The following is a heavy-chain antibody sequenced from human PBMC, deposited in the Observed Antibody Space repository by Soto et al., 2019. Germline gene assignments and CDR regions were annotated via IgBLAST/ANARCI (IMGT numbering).Heavy chain of an antibody. Sequence: VGSLRLSCAASGFTFSLNGMHWVRQAPGKGLEWVAVISYDGRNKYYADSVKGRFTISRDNSKNTLYLQMNSLRAEDTAVYYCAKDLEMATTTGYFDYWGQGTLVTVSS. CDR1: GFTFSLNG. CDR3: AKDLEMATTTGYFDY. D-gene: IGHD1-1*01. CDR2: ISYDGRNK. V-gene: IGHV3-30*18. J-gene: IGHJ4*01.